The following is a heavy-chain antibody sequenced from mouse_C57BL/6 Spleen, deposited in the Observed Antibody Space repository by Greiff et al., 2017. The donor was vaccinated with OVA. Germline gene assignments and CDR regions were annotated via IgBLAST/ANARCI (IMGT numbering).Heavy chain of an antibody. D-gene: IGHD1-1*01. V-gene: IGHV1-4*01. CDR2: INPSSGYT. CDR3: ARALVERAWFAY. CDR1: GYTFTSYT. Sequence: LQESGAELARPGASVKMSCKASGYTFTSYTMHWVKQRPGQGLEWIGYINPSSGYTKYNQKFKDKATLTADKSSSTAYMQLSSLTSEDSAVYYCARALVERAWFAYWGQGTLVTVSA. J-gene: IGHJ3*01.